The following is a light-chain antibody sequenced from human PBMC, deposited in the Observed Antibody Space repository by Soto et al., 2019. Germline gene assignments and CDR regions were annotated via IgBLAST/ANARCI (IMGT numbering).Light chain of an antibody. J-gene: IGKJ3*01. V-gene: IGKV3-15*01. Sequence: EILMTQSPATLSVSPGERATLSCRASQSLSRNLAWYQQKPGQAPRLLIYGASTRASGIPASFSGSGSGKEFALSVSSLPAGDFALCVCQHYNDRPRAFSFRPGTKV. CDR2: GAS. CDR3: QHYNDRPRAFS. CDR1: QSLSRN.